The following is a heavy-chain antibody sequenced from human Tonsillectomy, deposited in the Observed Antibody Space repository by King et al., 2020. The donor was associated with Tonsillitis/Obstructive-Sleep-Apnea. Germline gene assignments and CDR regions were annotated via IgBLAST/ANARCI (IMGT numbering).Heavy chain of an antibody. CDR1: GFIFSSYE. CDR2: ITRSGSAI. CDR3: ARDLGCDY. Sequence: EVQLVESGGGWVQPGGSLRLSCAASGFIFSSYEMNWVRQAPGKGLEWVSYITRSGSAIYYADSVKGRFTISRDNAKNSLYLQMNSLRAEDTAVYYCARDLGCDYWGQGTLVTVPT. J-gene: IGHJ4*02. D-gene: IGHD3-16*01. V-gene: IGHV3-48*03.